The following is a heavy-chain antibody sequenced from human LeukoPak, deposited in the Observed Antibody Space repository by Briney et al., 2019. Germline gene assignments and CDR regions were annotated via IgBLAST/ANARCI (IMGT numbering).Heavy chain of an antibody. J-gene: IGHJ3*02. Sequence: PSETLSLTCTVSGGSISSYYWSWIRQPPGKGLEWIGYIYYSGSTNYNPSLKSRVTISVDTSKNQFSLKLSSVTAADTAVYYCARAAVAGRGGNPTGRAFDIWGQGTMVTVSS. V-gene: IGHV4-59*01. CDR1: GGSISSYY. CDR2: IYYSGST. D-gene: IGHD2-15*01. CDR3: ARAAVAGRGGNPTGRAFDI.